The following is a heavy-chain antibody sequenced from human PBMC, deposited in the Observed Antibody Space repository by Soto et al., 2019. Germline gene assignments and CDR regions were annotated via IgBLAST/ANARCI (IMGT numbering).Heavy chain of an antibody. Sequence: SETLSLTCSVSGDFISCYYWIWIRQPPGKGLEWIGYIYYSGGTNHNPSLKSRVTISVDTSQNQFSLKLSSVTAADTAVYYCARWFYYDSSGYPDYWGQGTLVTVSS. V-gene: IGHV4-59*01. D-gene: IGHD3-22*01. CDR2: IYYSGGT. J-gene: IGHJ4*02. CDR3: ARWFYYDSSGYPDY. CDR1: GDFISCYY.